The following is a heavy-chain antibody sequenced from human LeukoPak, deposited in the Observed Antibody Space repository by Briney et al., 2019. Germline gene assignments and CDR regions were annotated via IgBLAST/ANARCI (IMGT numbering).Heavy chain of an antibody. V-gene: IGHV1-8*03. CDR3: ARGRSSRMKVYYMDV. CDR1: GYTFTSYD. Sequence: GASVKVSCKASGYTFTSYDINWVRQATGQGLEWMGWMNPNSGNTGYAQKFQGRVTITRNTSISTAYMELSSLRSEDTAVYYCARGRSSRMKVYYMDVWGKGTTVTVSS. D-gene: IGHD6-13*01. J-gene: IGHJ6*03. CDR2: MNPNSGNT.